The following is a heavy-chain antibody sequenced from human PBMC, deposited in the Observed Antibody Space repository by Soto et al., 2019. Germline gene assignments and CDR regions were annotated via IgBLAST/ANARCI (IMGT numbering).Heavy chain of an antibody. CDR3: AGYCSSTSCLIGGYDAFDI. J-gene: IGHJ3*02. Sequence: GGSLRLSCAASGFTFSSYSMNWVRQAPGKGLDWVSSISSSSSYIYYADSVKGRFTISRDNAKNSLYLQMNSLRAEDTAVYYCAGYCSSTSCLIGGYDAFDIWGQGTMVTVSS. CDR2: ISSSSSYI. V-gene: IGHV3-21*01. D-gene: IGHD2-2*01. CDR1: GFTFSSYS.